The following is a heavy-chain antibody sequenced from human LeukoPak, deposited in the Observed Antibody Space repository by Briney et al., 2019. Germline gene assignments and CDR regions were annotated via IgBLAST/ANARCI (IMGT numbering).Heavy chain of an antibody. CDR3: ARARHCSSTACPGARFDP. V-gene: IGHV5-51*01. J-gene: IGHJ5*02. D-gene: IGHD2-2*01. CDR1: GYNFTTHW. CDR2: ISPADSHT. Sequence: GESLKISCKVSGYNFTTHWIAWVRQKPGKGLEWMGIISPADSHTTYSPSFQGQVSISVDKSMSTAYLQSSSLKASDTAIYYCARARHCSSTACPGARFDPWGQGTLVTVSS.